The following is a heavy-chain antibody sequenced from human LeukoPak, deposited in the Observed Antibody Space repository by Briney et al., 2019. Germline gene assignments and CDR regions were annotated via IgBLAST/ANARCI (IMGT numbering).Heavy chain of an antibody. J-gene: IGHJ4*02. CDR1: GGSISSSSYY. V-gene: IGHV4-39*01. Sequence: SETLSLTCTVSGGSISSSSYYWGWIRQPPGKGLEWIGSIYYSGSTYYNPSLKGRVTISVDTSKNQFSLKLSSVTAADTAVYYCARQNWGYAVSGFDYWGQGTLVTVSS. CDR3: ARQNWGYAVSGFDY. D-gene: IGHD7-27*01. CDR2: IYYSGST.